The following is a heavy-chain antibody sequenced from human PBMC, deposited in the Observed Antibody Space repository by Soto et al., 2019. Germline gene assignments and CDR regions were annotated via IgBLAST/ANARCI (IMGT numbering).Heavy chain of an antibody. CDR2: IYWDDDK. Sequence: QITLKESDPTLVKPTQTLTLTCTFSGFSLDSPAVGVNWIRQPPGKALEWLGLIYWDDDKQYNPSLKSRLTITRDTSKTPVVLTMTNMDPVDTATYYCAHGSGWLSDYWGQGTLVTVSS. CDR3: AHGSGWLSDY. CDR1: GFSLDSPAVG. D-gene: IGHD6-19*01. V-gene: IGHV2-5*02. J-gene: IGHJ4*02.